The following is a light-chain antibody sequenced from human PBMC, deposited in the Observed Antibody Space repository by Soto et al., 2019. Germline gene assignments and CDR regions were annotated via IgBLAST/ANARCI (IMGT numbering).Light chain of an antibody. Sequence: EIVLTQSPGTLSSSPGERATLSCRASQSVTSNYLAWYQQKPGQAPRLLFFGASIRATGLPDRFSGGGSGTDFTLTISRLEPEDFAVYYCQQYGSSPGTFGRGTKVDIK. CDR2: GAS. J-gene: IGKJ1*01. CDR3: QQYGSSPGT. CDR1: QSVTSNY. V-gene: IGKV3-20*01.